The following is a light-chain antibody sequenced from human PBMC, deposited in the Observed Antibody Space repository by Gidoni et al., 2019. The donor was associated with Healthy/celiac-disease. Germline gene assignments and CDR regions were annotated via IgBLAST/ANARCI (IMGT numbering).Light chain of an antibody. V-gene: IGKV3-20*01. CDR3: QQYGSSLSIT. J-gene: IGKJ5*01. CDR1: QSVSSSY. CDR2: GAS. Sequence: EIVLTQSPGTLSLSPGERATLSCRASQSVSSSYLAWYQQKPGQAPRLLIYGASSRATGIPDRLSGSGSGTDFNLTISRLEPEDFAVYYCQQYGSSLSITFGQGTRLEIK.